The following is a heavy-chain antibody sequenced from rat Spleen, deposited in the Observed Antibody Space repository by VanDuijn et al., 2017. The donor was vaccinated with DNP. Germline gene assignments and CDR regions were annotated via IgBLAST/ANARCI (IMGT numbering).Heavy chain of an antibody. J-gene: IGHJ3*01. Sequence: EVQLVESGGGLVQPGRSQKLSCAASGFTFSYYGMAWVRQAPKKGLERVASISASGGSTSYRDSVKGRFTISRDNANRTLYLQMDSLRPEDTATYYCATSPGPNWFAYWGQGTLVTVSS. CDR1: GFTFSYYG. D-gene: IGHD1-4*01. CDR2: ISASGGST. V-gene: IGHV5S23*01. CDR3: ATSPGPNWFAY.